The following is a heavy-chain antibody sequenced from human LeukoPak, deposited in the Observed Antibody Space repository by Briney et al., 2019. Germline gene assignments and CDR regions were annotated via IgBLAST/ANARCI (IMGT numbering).Heavy chain of an antibody. CDR1: GYTFTGYY. J-gene: IGHJ4*02. CDR3: ARLSTIGDSSGYFVN. Sequence: ASVKVSCXTSGYTFTGYYMHWVRQAPGQGLEWMGRINPNRGGTNYAQKFQGRVTMTGDTSISTAYMELSSLRSDDTAVYYCARLSTIGDSSGYFVNWGQGTLVTVSS. CDR2: INPNRGGT. V-gene: IGHV1-2*06. D-gene: IGHD3-22*01.